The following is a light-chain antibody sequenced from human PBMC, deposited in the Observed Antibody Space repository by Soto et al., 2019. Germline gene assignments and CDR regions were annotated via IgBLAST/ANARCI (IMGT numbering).Light chain of an antibody. V-gene: IGKV1-39*01. J-gene: IGKJ5*01. CDR3: QQPISFPIT. CDR1: QSISSY. Sequence: DIPLTQSPSSLSASVGDRVTITCRASQSISSYLNWYQQKPGKAPKLLISAASSLQSGVPSRFSGSGSGTDFTLTIRSLQPEDFATYYCQQPISFPITFGQGTRLEIK. CDR2: AAS.